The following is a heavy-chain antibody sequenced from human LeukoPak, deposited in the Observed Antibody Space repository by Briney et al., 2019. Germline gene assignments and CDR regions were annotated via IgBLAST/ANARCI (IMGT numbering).Heavy chain of an antibody. Sequence: SETQSLTCAVYGGSFSGYYWSWIRQPPGKGLEWIGEINHSGSTNYNPSLKSRVTISVDTSKNQFSLKLSSVTAADTAVYYCARVSDSSGYYLFDYWGQGTLVTVSS. CDR2: INHSGST. CDR3: ARVSDSSGYYLFDY. CDR1: GGSFSGYY. D-gene: IGHD3-22*01. V-gene: IGHV4-34*01. J-gene: IGHJ4*02.